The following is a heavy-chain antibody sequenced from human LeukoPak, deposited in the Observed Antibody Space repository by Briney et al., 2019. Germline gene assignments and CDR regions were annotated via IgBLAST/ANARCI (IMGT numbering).Heavy chain of an antibody. V-gene: IGHV1-18*01. CDR3: ARRARGYDYLYYYYYYMDV. CDR1: GYTFTSYG. D-gene: IGHD5-12*01. CDR2: ISAYNGNT. Sequence: VASVKVSCKASGYTFTSYGISWVRQAPGQGLEWMGWISAYNGNTNYAQKLQGRVTMTTDTSTSTAYMELRSLRSDDTAVYYCARRARGYDYLYYYYYYMDVWGKGTTVTVSS. J-gene: IGHJ6*03.